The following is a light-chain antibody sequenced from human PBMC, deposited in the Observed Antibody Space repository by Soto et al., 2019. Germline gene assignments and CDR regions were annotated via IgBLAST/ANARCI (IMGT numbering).Light chain of an antibody. CDR2: AAS. Sequence: DIQLTQSPSFLSASVGDRVTITCRASQGISSYLAWYQQNPGKAPKLLIYAASTLQTGVPSRFSGSGSGTEFTLTISSLQPEDFATYDCQQLNSYPPYTFGQGTKLESK. CDR3: QQLNSYPPYT. J-gene: IGKJ2*01. V-gene: IGKV1-9*01. CDR1: QGISSY.